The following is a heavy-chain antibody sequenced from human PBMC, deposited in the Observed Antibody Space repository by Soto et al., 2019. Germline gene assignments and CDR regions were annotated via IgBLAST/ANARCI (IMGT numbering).Heavy chain of an antibody. CDR1: GFTFSSYG. D-gene: IGHD6-13*01. CDR3: AKQAPYSNSWYEIDH. Sequence: EVQLLESGGGLVQPGGSLRLSCAASGFTFSSYGINWVRQAPGKGLEWVSGISGSGDSTYYADSVKGRFTISRDNSKNTVYLQMNSLRAEDTAVYYCAKQAPYSNSWYEIDHWGQGTLVTVSS. CDR2: ISGSGDST. V-gene: IGHV3-23*01. J-gene: IGHJ4*02.